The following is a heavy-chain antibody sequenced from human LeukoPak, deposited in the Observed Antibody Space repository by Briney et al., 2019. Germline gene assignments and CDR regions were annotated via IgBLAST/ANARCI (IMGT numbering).Heavy chain of an antibody. V-gene: IGHV4-34*01. Sequence: SETLSLTCAVYGGSFSGYYWSWIRQPPGKGLEWIGEINHSGSTNYNPSLKSRVTISVDTSKNQFSLKLSSVTAADTAVYCCARMSGSTRSRNGYFDYWGQGTLVTVSS. J-gene: IGHJ4*02. D-gene: IGHD2-2*01. CDR2: INHSGST. CDR3: ARMSGSTRSRNGYFDY. CDR1: GGSFSGYY.